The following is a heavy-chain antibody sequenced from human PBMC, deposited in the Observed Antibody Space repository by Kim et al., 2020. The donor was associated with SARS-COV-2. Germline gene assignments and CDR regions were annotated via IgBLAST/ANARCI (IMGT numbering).Heavy chain of an antibody. CDR2: IYYSGST. CDR1: GGSISSYY. D-gene: IGHD2-2*01. J-gene: IGHJ3*02. CDR3: AAYCSSTSCYAVGAFDI. Sequence: SETLSLTCTVSGGSISSYYWSWIRQPPGKGLEWIGYIYYSGSTNYNPSLKSRVTISVDTSKNQFSLKLSSVTAADTAVYYCAAYCSSTSCYAVGAFDIWGQGTMVTVSS. V-gene: IGHV4-59*01.